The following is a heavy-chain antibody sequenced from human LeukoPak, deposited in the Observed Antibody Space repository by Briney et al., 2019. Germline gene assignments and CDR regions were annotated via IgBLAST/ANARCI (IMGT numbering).Heavy chain of an antibody. V-gene: IGHV4-30-4*07. CDR1: GGSISSGDYS. Sequence: SETLSLTCAVSGGSISSGDYSWSWIRQPPGKGLEWIGYMYYSGSPYYNPSVKSRLTISVYQSMNEFSLELPSVTAEDSAVYYCAGGYFDILTGYFFYGYIDLWGRGTQVTVSS. J-gene: IGHJ2*01. CDR3: AGGYFDILTGYFFYGYIDL. CDR2: MYYSGSP. D-gene: IGHD3-9*01.